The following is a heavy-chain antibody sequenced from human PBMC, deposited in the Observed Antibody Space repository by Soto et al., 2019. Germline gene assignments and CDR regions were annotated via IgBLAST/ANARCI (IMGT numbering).Heavy chain of an antibody. CDR3: ARHGGGTCYSSREGGRGDCYSDFDY. CDR1: GGYISSYD. J-gene: IGHJ4*02. Sequence: SETLSLTSTVSGGYISSYDWSWIRQPPGKGLEWIGYIYYSGSTNYNPSLKSQVTISVDTSKNQFSLKASDTAMYYCARHGGGTCYSSREGGRGDCYSDFDYWGQGTMVTV. D-gene: IGHD2-21*02. V-gene: IGHV4-59*08. CDR2: IYYSGST.